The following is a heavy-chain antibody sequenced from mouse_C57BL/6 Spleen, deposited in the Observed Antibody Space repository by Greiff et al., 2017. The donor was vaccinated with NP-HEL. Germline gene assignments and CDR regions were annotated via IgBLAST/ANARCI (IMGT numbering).Heavy chain of an antibody. J-gene: IGHJ2*01. D-gene: IGHD4-1*01. CDR3: ANWEDYFDY. CDR1: GYTFTSYW. CDR2: IYPGSGST. V-gene: IGHV1-55*01. Sequence: QLQLKQPGAELVKPGASVKMSCKASGYTFTSYWITWVKQRPGQGLEWIGDIYPGSGSTNYNEKFKSKATLTVDTSSSTAYMQLGSLTSEDSAVYYCANWEDYFDYWGQGTTLTVSS.